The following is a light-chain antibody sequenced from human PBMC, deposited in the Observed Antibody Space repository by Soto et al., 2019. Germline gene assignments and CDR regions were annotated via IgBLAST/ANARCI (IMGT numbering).Light chain of an antibody. CDR3: QQRRNWPRT. Sequence: EIVLTQSPATLSLSPGERATLSCRASQSVSSYLAWYQQKPGQAPRLLIYDASNRATGIPARFSGSGSGTDFTLNISSREPENFEVYYCQQRRNWPRTFGQGPEVEIK. V-gene: IGKV3-11*01. CDR1: QSVSSY. CDR2: DAS. J-gene: IGKJ1*01.